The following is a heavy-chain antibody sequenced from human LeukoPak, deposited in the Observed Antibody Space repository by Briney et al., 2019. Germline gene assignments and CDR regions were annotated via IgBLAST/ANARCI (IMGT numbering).Heavy chain of an antibody. D-gene: IGHD3-16*02. Sequence: GASVKVSCKASGYTFTSYDINWVRQATGQGLEWMGWMNPNSGNTGYAQKFQGRVTMTRNTSISTAYMELSSLRSEDTAVCYCARLYYDYVWGSYRYGRFDYWGQGTLVTVTS. J-gene: IGHJ4*02. CDR1: GYTFTSYD. CDR2: MNPNSGNT. CDR3: ARLYYDYVWGSYRYGRFDY. V-gene: IGHV1-8*01.